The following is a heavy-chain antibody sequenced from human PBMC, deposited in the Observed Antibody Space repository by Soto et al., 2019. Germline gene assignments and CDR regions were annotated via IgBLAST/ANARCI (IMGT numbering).Heavy chain of an antibody. CDR3: AKKFRSYFDH. CDR1: GFIFENFG. J-gene: IGHJ4*02. CDR2: VGDDGFRT. V-gene: IGHV3-23*01. Sequence: PVGSLRLSCAASGFIFENFGMSWVRQAPGKGLEWVATVGDDGFRTNVADSVKGRFIISRDNSKDTLSLEMSSLRVEDTGIYYCAKKFRSYFDHWGQGVRVTVSS.